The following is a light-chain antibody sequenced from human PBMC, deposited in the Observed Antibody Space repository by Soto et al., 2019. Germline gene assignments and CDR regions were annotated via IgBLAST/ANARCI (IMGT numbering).Light chain of an antibody. Sequence: EIVLTQSPGTLSLSPGDRATLSCRASQSVSSAYLAWYQQIPGQAPRLLIYGASSRATGIPARFSGSGSGTEFTHTISSLQSEDFAVFYCQQYDNWPITFGQGTRLEIK. V-gene: IGKV3-15*01. CDR1: QSVSSAY. CDR2: GAS. CDR3: QQYDNWPIT. J-gene: IGKJ5*01.